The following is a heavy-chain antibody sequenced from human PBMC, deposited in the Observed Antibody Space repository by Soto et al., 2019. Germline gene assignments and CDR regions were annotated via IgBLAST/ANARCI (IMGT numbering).Heavy chain of an antibody. Sequence: SETLSLTCAVYGGSFSGYYWSWIRQPPGKGLEWIGEIKHSGSTNYNPSLKSRVTISVDTSKNQFSLKLSSVTAADTAVYYFARGPREYYGSGSYYYYYYMDVWGKGTTVTVSS. J-gene: IGHJ6*03. D-gene: IGHD3-10*01. V-gene: IGHV4-34*01. CDR1: GGSFSGYY. CDR3: ARGPREYYGSGSYYYYYYMDV. CDR2: IKHSGST.